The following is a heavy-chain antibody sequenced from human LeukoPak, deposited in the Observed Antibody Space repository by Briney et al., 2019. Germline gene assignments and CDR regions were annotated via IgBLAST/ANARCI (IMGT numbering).Heavy chain of an antibody. V-gene: IGHV1-2*02. CDR2: IYPKSGGT. Sequence: VKVSCKASGYTFTGHYMHWVRQAPGQGLEWMGWIYPKSGGTNYAQKFQTRVTMTRDTSITTAFMELNILKSDDTAVYYCVRDGYSGGAFDTWGQGTMVTVSS. D-gene: IGHD5-12*01. CDR3: VRDGYSGGAFDT. J-gene: IGHJ3*02. CDR1: GYTFTGHY.